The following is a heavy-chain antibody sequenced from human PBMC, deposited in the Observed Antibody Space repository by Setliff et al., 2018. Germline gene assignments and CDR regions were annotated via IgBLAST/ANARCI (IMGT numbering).Heavy chain of an antibody. CDR3: AKQGDLAFDY. V-gene: IGHV1-2*02. CDR1: GYPFVGYY. D-gene: IGHD3-16*01. Sequence: ASVKVSCKTSGYPFVGYYIYWMRQAPGQGPEWMGWIDPKSGRTKYAVKFQGRVTMTRDTSINTIYMEVSSLTSDDTAMYCCAKQGDLAFDYWGQGTQVTAPQ. CDR2: IDPKSGRT. J-gene: IGHJ4*02.